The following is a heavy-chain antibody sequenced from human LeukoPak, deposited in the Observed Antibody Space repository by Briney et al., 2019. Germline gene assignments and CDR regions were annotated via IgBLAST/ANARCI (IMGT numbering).Heavy chain of an antibody. V-gene: IGHV1-2*02. CDR3: ARDVEMATIYYFDY. D-gene: IGHD5-24*01. CDR2: INPNSGGT. CDR1: GYTFTGYY. Sequence: GASVKVSCKASGYTFTGYYMHWVRQAPGQGLEWMGWINPNSGGTNYAQKFQGRVTMTRDTSISTAYMELSRLRSDDTAVYYCARDVEMATIYYFDYWGQGTLATVSS. J-gene: IGHJ4*02.